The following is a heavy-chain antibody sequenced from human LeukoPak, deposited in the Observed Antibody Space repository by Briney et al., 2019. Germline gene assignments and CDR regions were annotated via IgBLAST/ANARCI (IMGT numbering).Heavy chain of an antibody. CDR1: GFTASSEY. V-gene: IGHV3-53*01. CDR2: LYSGGAT. CDR3: TQLKGWYGEGSFDY. Sequence: GGSLRPSPAPSGFTASSEYTSWVRQPAGKGLEWVSVLYSGGATFYADSVKGRFTISRDTSKNTLYLQMNDLRADDTAVYYCTQLKGWYGEGSFDYWGQGTLVTVSS. D-gene: IGHD6-19*01. J-gene: IGHJ4*02.